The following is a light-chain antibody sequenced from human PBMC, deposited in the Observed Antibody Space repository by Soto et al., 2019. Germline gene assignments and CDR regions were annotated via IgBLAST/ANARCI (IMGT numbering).Light chain of an antibody. CDR3: QQYVNLPYT. CDR2: DTT. CDR1: QDLTNF. V-gene: IGKV1-33*01. J-gene: IGKJ2*01. Sequence: SQMTQSPTSLAESVGDRVTITCQASQDLTNFLNWYQQKPGEAPKLLIYDTTTLEEGVPSRFSGGGSRTAVTFTIKGLQPEDAAIYACQQYVNLPYTVGRGTKLEIK.